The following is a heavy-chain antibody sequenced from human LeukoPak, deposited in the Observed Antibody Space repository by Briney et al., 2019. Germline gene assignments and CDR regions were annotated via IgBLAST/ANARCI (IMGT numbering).Heavy chain of an antibody. J-gene: IGHJ4*02. V-gene: IGHV4-59*08. CDR3: TRRRGGGDGFFDY. CDR1: GGSISDYS. Sequence: SETLSLTCTVSGGSISDYSWSWIRQPPGKGLEWFGYIYYSGSTNYNPSLKSRVTISVDTSKNQFSLKLSSVTAADTAVYYCTRRRGGGDGFFDYWGQGPWSPSPQ. D-gene: IGHD3-16*01. CDR2: IYYSGST.